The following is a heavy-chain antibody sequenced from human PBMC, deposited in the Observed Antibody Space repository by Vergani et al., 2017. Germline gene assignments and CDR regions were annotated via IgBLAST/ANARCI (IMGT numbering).Heavy chain of an antibody. J-gene: IGHJ5*02. CDR1: GFTFNQYG. D-gene: IGHD1-14*01. CDR2: TWYDGNNK. Sequence: VHLVESGGGLVQPGGSLRLSCVGSGFTFNQYGMHWVRQAPGKGLEWVAVTWYDGNNKQYADSVKGRFTISRDNSKSTMYLQMNSLRDEDTGVYYCARDLRLLYNRFDPWGQGTLVTVSS. V-gene: IGHV3-33*08. CDR3: ARDLRLLYNRFDP.